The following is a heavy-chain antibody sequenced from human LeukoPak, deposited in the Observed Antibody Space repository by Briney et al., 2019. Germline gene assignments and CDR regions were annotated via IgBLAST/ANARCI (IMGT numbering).Heavy chain of an antibody. CDR1: GGSISSYY. J-gene: IGHJ5*02. V-gene: IGHV4-59*01. CDR3: ARDRSSGWYWFDP. D-gene: IGHD6-19*01. Sequence: SETLSLTCTVSGGSISSYYWSWIRQPPGKGLEWIGYIYYSGSTNYNPSLKSRVTISVDTSKNQFSLKLSSVTAADTAVYYCARDRSSGWYWFDPWGLGTLVTVSS. CDR2: IYYSGST.